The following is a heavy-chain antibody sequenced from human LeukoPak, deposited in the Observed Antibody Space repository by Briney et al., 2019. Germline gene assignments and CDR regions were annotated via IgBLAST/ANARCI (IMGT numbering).Heavy chain of an antibody. J-gene: IGHJ5*02. CDR1: GGSISSYY. CDR3: ARRIVVAGGDWFDP. D-gene: IGHD6-19*01. CDR2: ISYSGST. Sequence: SETLSLTYTVSGGSISSYYWGWIRQPPGKVLEWIGYISYSGSTNYNPSLKSRVTISVDTSKSQFSLNLNSVTAADTAVYYCARRIVVAGGDWFDPWGQGTLVTVSS. V-gene: IGHV4-59*08.